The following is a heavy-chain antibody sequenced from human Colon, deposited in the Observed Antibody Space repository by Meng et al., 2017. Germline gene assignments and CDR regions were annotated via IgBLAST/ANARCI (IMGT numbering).Heavy chain of an antibody. CDR2: ISSSSSYI. V-gene: IGHV3-21*01. CDR3: ARELYYYDSGGYFGY. CDR1: GFTFSSYS. J-gene: IGHJ4*02. Sequence: GESLKISCAASGFTFSSYSMNWVRQAPGKGLEWVSSISSSSSYIYYADSVKGRFTISRDNSKNSLYLQMNSLRAEDTAVYYCARELYYYDSGGYFGYWGQGTLVTVSS. D-gene: IGHD3-22*01.